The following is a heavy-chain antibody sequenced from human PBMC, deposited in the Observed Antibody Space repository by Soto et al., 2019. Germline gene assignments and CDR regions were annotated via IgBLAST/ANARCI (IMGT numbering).Heavy chain of an antibody. V-gene: IGHV4-30-4*01. CDR3: AREPYYYGSGSYYNDGNWFDP. J-gene: IGHJ5*02. D-gene: IGHD3-10*01. CDR1: GGSISSGDYY. Sequence: SETLSLTCTVSGGSISSGDYYWSWIRQPPGKGLEWIGYIYYSGSTYYNPSLKSRVTISVDTSKNQFSLKLSSVTAADTAVYYCAREPYYYGSGSYYNDGNWFDPWGQGTLVTVS. CDR2: IYYSGST.